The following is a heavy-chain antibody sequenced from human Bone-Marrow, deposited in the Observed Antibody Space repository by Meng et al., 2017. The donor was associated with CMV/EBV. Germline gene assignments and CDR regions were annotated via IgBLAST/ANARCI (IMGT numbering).Heavy chain of an antibody. D-gene: IGHD3-3*01. J-gene: IGHJ4*02. CDR1: GDSVTTNSAA. CDR2: TSLRPKWYN. CDR3: ARASSGFYAY. V-gene: IGHV6-1*01. Sequence: SCAISGDSVTTNSAAWDWLRQSPSRGLEWLARTSLRPKWYNDYALSVKSRITINSDTSKNQFCLHLKLVTPEYTAVYYCARASSGFYAYWDQATLVTVSS.